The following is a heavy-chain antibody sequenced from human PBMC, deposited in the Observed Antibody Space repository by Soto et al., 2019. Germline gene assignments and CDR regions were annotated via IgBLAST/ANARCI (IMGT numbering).Heavy chain of an antibody. CDR3: ARVRPDILTGEFDY. CDR1: GGSISSGGYY. J-gene: IGHJ4*02. V-gene: IGHV4-31*03. CDR2: IYYSGST. Sequence: NPSETLSLTCTVSGGSISSGGYYCSWIRQHPGKGLEWIGYIYYSGSTYYNPSLKSRVTISVDTSKNQFSLKLSSVTAADTAVYYCARVRPDILTGEFDYWGQGTLVTVSS. D-gene: IGHD3-9*01.